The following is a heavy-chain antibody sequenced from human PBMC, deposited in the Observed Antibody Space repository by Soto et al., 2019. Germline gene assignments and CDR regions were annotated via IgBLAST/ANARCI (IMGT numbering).Heavy chain of an antibody. CDR3: GRAQETDNSWSLGYYYTMDV. J-gene: IGHJ6*02. V-gene: IGHV3-48*03. CDR1: EFTFSNYE. CDR2: ISSSGSTI. Sequence: GGSLRLSCAASEFTFSNYEMHWVRQAPGKGLEWVSYISSSGSTIYYADSVKDRFTISRDNTKSSLYLQMDSLTAEDTAVYYCGRAQETDNSWSLGYYYTMDVWGQGTTVTVYS. D-gene: IGHD3-3*01.